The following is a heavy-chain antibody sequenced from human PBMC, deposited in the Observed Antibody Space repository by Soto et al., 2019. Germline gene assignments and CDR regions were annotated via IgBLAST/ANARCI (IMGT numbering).Heavy chain of an antibody. CDR1: GYTFTSYA. Sequence: ASVKVSCKASGYTFTSYAMHWVRQAPGQRLEWMGWINAGNGNTKYSQKFQGRVTITRDTSASTAYMELSSLRSEDTAVYYCARVGGSYYYFDYWGQGTLVTVSS. V-gene: IGHV1-3*01. CDR3: ARVGGSYYYFDY. CDR2: INAGNGNT. J-gene: IGHJ4*02. D-gene: IGHD1-26*01.